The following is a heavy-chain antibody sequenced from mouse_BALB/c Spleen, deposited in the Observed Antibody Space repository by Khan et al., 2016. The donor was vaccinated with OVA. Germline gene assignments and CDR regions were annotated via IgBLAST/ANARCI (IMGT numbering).Heavy chain of an antibody. V-gene: IGHV5-17*02. Sequence: EVELVESGGGLVQPGGSRKLSCEASGFTFSSFGMHWVRQAPEQGLEWVAFISSCSSTIYYADTVKGRFTISRDDPKNTMFLQKTSRRYEDTAMYYCARREGHYAMDDWGQGTSGTGSS. J-gene: IGHJ4*01. CDR3: ARREGHYAMDD. CDR2: ISSCSSTI. CDR1: GFTFSSFG. D-gene: IGHD3-3*01.